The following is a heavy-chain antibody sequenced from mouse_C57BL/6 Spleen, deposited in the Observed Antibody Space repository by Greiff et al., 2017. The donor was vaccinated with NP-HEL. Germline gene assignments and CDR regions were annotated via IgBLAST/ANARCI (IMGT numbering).Heavy chain of an antibody. CDR2: ISSGGSYT. CDR3: ARQGPNFDY. V-gene: IGHV5-6*01. Sequence: VQLQQSGGDLVKPGGSLKLSCAASGFTFSSYGMSWVRQTPDKRLEWVATISSGGSYTYYPDSVKGRFTISRDNAKNTLYLQMSSLKSEDTAMYYCARQGPNFDYWGQGTTLTVSS. J-gene: IGHJ2*01. CDR1: GFTFSSYG.